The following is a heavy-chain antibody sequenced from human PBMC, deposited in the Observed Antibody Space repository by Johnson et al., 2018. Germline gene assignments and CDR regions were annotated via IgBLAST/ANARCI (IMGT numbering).Heavy chain of an antibody. CDR2: IIPIFGPA. V-gene: IGHV1-69*01. D-gene: IGHD4-11*01. J-gene: IGHJ6*02. Sequence: VQLVESGAEVKKPGSSVKVSCKASGGTFSSYAISWVRQAPGQGLEWMGGIIPIFGPANYAQKFQGRVTITADESTRTAYMELSSLRSGDTAVYYCARDGRGLTVTTDYYYYGMDVWGQGTTVTVSS. CDR1: GGTFSSYA. CDR3: ARDGRGLTVTTDYYYYGMDV.